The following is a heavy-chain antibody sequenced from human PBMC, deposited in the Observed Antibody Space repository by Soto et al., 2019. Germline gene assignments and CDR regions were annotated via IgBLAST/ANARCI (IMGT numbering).Heavy chain of an antibody. J-gene: IGHJ3*02. CDR1: GGTFSSYT. V-gene: IGHV1-69*02. Sequence: SVKVSCKASGGTFSSYTISWVRQAPGQGLEWMGRIIPILGIANYAQKFQGRVTITADKSTSTAYMELSSLRSEDTAVYYCARARKDIVVVVAATNDAFDIWGQGTMVTGSS. CDR2: IIPILGIA. D-gene: IGHD2-15*01. CDR3: ARARKDIVVVVAATNDAFDI.